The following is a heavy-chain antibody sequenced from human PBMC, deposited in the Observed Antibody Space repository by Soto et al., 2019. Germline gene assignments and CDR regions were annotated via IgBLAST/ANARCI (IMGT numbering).Heavy chain of an antibody. J-gene: IGHJ4*02. Sequence: QITLKESGPPLVKPTQTLTLTCTFSGFSLSTSGVGVGWIRQPPGKALEWLALIYWDDDKRYSPSLKSRLTITKDTRKSQVVLTMTNMDPVETATYACAHSDSGSYFFDSWGQGNLGTVSS. D-gene: IGHD1-26*01. CDR1: GFSLSTSGVG. V-gene: IGHV2-5*02. CDR3: AHSDSGSYFFDS. CDR2: IYWDDDK.